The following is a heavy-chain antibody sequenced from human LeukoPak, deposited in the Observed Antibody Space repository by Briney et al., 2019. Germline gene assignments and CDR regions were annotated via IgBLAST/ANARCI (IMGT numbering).Heavy chain of an antibody. D-gene: IGHD3-10*01. J-gene: IGHJ6*02. CDR1: GFTFSSYG. Sequence: GGSLRLSCAASGFTFSSYGMHWVRPAPGKGLEWVALIVYDGSNKYDESSKHYAGSVKGRFTISRDNSKNTLYLQLNSLRAEDTAVYYCARYYGSGRGYYGMDVWGQGTTVTVSS. CDR2: IVYDGSNK. V-gene: IGHV3-30*03. CDR3: ARYYGSGRGYYGMDV.